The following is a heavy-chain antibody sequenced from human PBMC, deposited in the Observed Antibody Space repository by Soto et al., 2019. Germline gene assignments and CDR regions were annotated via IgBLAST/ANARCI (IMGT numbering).Heavy chain of an antibody. CDR1: GFTFSTYS. D-gene: IGHD3-22*01. Sequence: EVQLVESGGGLVQPGGSLRLSCAASGFTFSTYSMNWARQAPGKGLEWVAYISSSSNAILYADSVKGRFTISRDNAKNSLYLQMNSLRDEDTAVYYCARDSSGYKSIEYWGQGTLVSVSS. V-gene: IGHV3-48*02. CDR2: ISSSSNAI. CDR3: ARDSSGYKSIEY. J-gene: IGHJ4*02.